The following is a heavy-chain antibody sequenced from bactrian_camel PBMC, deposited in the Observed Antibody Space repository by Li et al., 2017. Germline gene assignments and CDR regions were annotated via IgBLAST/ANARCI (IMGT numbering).Heavy chain of an antibody. Sequence: VQLVESGGGAVQAGGSLRLSCVASGDGLDHNCMGWFRQAPGKEREAVAAFYPGSGFTYYSDSVKGRFTASQDNAKDTLFLQMTSLKSDDTAKYFCAVEIRGEWSGGNCPRLTSQEDYVYWGLGTQVTVS. J-gene: IGHJ4*01. CDR1: GDGLDHNC. CDR3: AVEIRGEWSGGNCPRLTSQEDYVY. D-gene: IGHD8*01. V-gene: IGHV3S54*01. CDR2: FYPGSGFT.